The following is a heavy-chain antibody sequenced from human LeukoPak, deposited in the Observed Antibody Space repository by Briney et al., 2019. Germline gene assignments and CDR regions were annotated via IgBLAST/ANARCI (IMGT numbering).Heavy chain of an antibody. D-gene: IGHD6-6*01. J-gene: IGHJ6*02. V-gene: IGHV1-69*04. CDR2: IIPILAIA. CDR3: ARGRARPYSISNMGLGYSYYGMDV. CDR1: GGTFSSYA. Sequence: SVKLSCKASGGTFSSYAISWVRQSPGQGLEWMRRIIPILAIANYAQKFQGRVTITAYKSTTTAYMELGSLRSEDTAVYYCARGRARPYSISNMGLGYSYYGMDVWGQGTTVTVSS.